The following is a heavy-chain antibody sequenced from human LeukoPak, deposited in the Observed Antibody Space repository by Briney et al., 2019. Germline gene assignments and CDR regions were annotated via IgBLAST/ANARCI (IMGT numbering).Heavy chain of an antibody. CDR3: AKNWGYCSGDSCYFDY. Sequence: GGSLRLSCSASGFTFSNYVMSWVRQAPGKGLEWVSTISGSGGRTFYADAVKGRFTISRDNSKNTLYVQMNSLRAEDTAVYYCAKNWGYCSGDSCYFDYWGQGTLVTVSS. CDR1: GFTFSNYV. D-gene: IGHD2-15*01. V-gene: IGHV3-23*01. CDR2: ISGSGGRT. J-gene: IGHJ4*02.